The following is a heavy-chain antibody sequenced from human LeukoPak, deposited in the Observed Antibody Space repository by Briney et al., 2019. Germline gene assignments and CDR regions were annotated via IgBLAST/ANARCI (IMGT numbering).Heavy chain of an antibody. D-gene: IGHD3-10*01. V-gene: IGHV1-2*02. CDR1: GYTFTGYY. Sequence: ASVKVSCKASGYTFTGYYMHWVRQAPGQGLEWMGWINPNSGGTNYAQKFQGRVTMTRDTSISTAYMELSRLRSDDTAVYYCARGDPYGSGSYGWFDPWGQGTLVTVSS. J-gene: IGHJ5*02. CDR3: ARGDPYGSGSYGWFDP. CDR2: INPNSGGT.